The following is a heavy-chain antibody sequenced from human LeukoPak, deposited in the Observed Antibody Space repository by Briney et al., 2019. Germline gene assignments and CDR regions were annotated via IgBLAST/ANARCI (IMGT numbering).Heavy chain of an antibody. CDR1: GFTFSSYS. J-gene: IGHJ5*02. V-gene: IGHV3-48*01. D-gene: IGHD3-22*01. CDR3: ARDHYGSSGYYAWFDP. CDR2: ISSSSSSI. Sequence: GGSLRLSCAASGFTFSSYSMNWVRQAPGKGLEWVSYISSSSSSIYYADSVKGRFTISRDNAKNSLYLQMNSLRAEDTAVYYCARDHYGSSGYYAWFDPWGQGTLVTVSS.